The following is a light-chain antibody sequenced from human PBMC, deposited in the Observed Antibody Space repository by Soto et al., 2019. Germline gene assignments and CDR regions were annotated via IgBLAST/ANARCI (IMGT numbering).Light chain of an antibody. CDR1: QSVNDNY. V-gene: IGKV3-20*01. Sequence: IVLTQSPGTLSLSPRERATLSCRASQSVNDNYLAWYQHKPGQAPRLLIYGASSRAPGIPDRFSGSGSGTDFTLTISRLEPEDFAIYYCQQYAASPRTFGQGTQVEVK. CDR2: GAS. CDR3: QQYAASPRT. J-gene: IGKJ1*01.